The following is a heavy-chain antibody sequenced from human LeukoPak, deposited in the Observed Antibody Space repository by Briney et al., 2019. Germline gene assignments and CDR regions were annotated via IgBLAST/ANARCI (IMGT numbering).Heavy chain of an antibody. CDR2: INHSGST. J-gene: IGHJ4*02. CDR3: ASYYYDSRFFDY. CDR1: GGSFSGYY. Sequence: PSETLSLTCAVYGGSFSGYYWSWIRQPPGKGLEWIGEINHSGSTNYNPSLKSRVTISIDTSENQFSLKLSSVTAADTAVYYCASYYYDSRFFDYWGQGTLVTVSS. V-gene: IGHV4-34*09. D-gene: IGHD3-22*01.